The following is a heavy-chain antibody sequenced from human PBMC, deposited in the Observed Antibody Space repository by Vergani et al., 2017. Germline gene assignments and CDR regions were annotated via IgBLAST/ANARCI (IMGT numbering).Heavy chain of an antibody. CDR1: GFTFSSYS. D-gene: IGHD2-2*01. J-gene: IGHJ3*02. V-gene: IGHV3-21*01. CDR3: ARVRSSYAPGGYDAFDI. Sequence: EVQLVESGGGLVKPGGSLRLSCAASGFTFSSYSMNWVRQAPGKGLEWVSSISSSSSYIYYADSVKGRFTISRDNAKNSLYLQMNSLRAEDTAVYYCARVRSSYAPGGYDAFDIWGQGTMVTVSS. CDR2: ISSSSSYI.